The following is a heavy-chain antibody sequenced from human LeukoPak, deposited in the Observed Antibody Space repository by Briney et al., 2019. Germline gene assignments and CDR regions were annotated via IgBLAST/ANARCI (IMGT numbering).Heavy chain of an antibody. D-gene: IGHD3-10*01. CDR1: GFTFSGYS. J-gene: IGHJ6*02. Sequence: GSLRLSCAASGFTFSGYSMSWVRQAPGKGLEWVSYISSSTSTIYYADSVKGRFTISRDNAKNSLYLQMNSLRAEDTAVYYCARDRGVTNYYYYGMDVWGQGTTVTVSS. CDR3: ARDRGVTNYYYYGMDV. V-gene: IGHV3-48*01. CDR2: ISSSTSTI.